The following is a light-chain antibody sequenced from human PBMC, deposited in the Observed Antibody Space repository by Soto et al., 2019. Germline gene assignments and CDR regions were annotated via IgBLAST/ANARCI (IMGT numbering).Light chain of an antibody. J-gene: IGLJ1*01. Sequence: QSALTQPASVSGSPGQSITVSCTGTSSDVGGYNYVSWYQQHPGKVPQLMIYDVSSRPSGVPNRFSGSKSGNTASLTISGLQAEDEADYYCSSYTSSNTYVFGTGTKVTVL. CDR1: SSDVGGYNY. CDR2: DVS. V-gene: IGLV2-14*01. CDR3: SSYTSSNTYV.